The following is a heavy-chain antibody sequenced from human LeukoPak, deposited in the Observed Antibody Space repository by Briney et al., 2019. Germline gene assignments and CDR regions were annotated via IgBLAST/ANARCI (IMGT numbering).Heavy chain of an antibody. D-gene: IGHD3-10*01. CDR2: INAGNGNT. V-gene: IGHV1-3*01. Sequence: GASVKVSCKASGYTFTSYAMHWVRQAPGQRLEWMGWINAGNGNTKYSQKFQGRVTITRDTSASTAYMELSSPRSEDTAVYYCARAHPYMVRGGWFDPWGQGTLVTVSS. CDR1: GYTFTSYA. CDR3: ARAHPYMVRGGWFDP. J-gene: IGHJ5*02.